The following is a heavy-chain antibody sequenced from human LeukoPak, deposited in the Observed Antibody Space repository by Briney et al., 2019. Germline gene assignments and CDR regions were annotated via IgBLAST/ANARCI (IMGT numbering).Heavy chain of an antibody. CDR2: IYHSGST. D-gene: IGHD5-24*01. J-gene: IGHJ4*02. CDR1: GYSISSGYY. Sequence: SETLSLTCTVSGYSISSGYYWGWIRQPPGKGLEWIGSIYHSGSTYYNPSLKSRVTISVDTSKNQFSLKLSSVTAADTAVYYCARWLERWLQLKYYFDYWGQGTLVTVSS. CDR3: ARWLERWLQLKYYFDY. V-gene: IGHV4-38-2*02.